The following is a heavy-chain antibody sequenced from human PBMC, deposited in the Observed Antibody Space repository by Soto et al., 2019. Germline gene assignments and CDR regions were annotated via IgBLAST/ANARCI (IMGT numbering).Heavy chain of an antibody. J-gene: IGHJ3*02. CDR3: ARAPGLYYYDSSGYDDAFDI. D-gene: IGHD3-22*01. CDR1: GGTFSSYT. V-gene: IGHV1-69*02. Sequence: QVQLVQSGAEVKKPGSSVKVSCKASGGTFSSYTISWVRQAPGQGLEWMGRIIPILGIANYAQKFQGRVTITADKSXXTXYXGLSSLRSEDTAVYYCARAPGLYYYDSSGYDDAFDIWGQGTMVTVSS. CDR2: IIPILGIA.